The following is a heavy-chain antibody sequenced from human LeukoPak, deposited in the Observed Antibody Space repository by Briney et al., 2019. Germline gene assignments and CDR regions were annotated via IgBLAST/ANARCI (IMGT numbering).Heavy chain of an antibody. CDR2: INPNSGGT. D-gene: IGHD3-9*01. Sequence: ASVKVSCKASGYTFTGYYMHWVRQAPGQGLEWMGWINPNSGGTNYAQEFQGRVTMTRDTSISTAYMELSRLRSDDTAVYYCATDFDWLDYWGQGTLVTVSS. V-gene: IGHV1-2*02. J-gene: IGHJ4*02. CDR3: ATDFDWLDY. CDR1: GYTFTGYY.